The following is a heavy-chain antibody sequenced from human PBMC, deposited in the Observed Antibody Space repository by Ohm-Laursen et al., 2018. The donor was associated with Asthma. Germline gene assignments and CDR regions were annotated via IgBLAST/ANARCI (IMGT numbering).Heavy chain of an antibody. CDR1: GFTFSSYS. CDR2: ISSSSSYI. V-gene: IGHV3-21*01. J-gene: IGHJ6*02. Sequence: SLRLSCTASGFTFSSYSMNWVRQAPGKGLEWVSSISSSSSYIYYADSVKGRFTISRDNAKNSLYLQMNSLRDEDTAVYYCARDRNRYCSSTSCYSAPDSYYYYGMDVWGQGTTVTVSS. CDR3: ARDRNRYCSSTSCYSAPDSYYYYGMDV. D-gene: IGHD2-2*01.